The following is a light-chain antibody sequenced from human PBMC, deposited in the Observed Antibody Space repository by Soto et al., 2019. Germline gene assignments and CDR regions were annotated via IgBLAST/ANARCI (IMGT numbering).Light chain of an antibody. CDR2: GPS. CDR1: QSVSSN. J-gene: IGKJ3*01. V-gene: IGKV3-15*01. Sequence: ETVLTQSPATLSASPGERDTLSCRASQSVSSNLAWYLQKPGQAPRLLIYGPSTRATGIPARFSGSGSGTEFTLTIDSLQSEDFAVYYCQQYNNWPLTFGPGTKVDIK. CDR3: QQYNNWPLT.